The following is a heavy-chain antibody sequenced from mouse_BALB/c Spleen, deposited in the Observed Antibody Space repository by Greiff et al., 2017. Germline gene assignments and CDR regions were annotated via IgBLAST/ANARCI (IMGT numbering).Heavy chain of an antibody. V-gene: IGHV5-17*02. CDR1: GFTFSSFG. CDR3: ERRGRNYDYDEYAMDY. CDR2: ISSGSSTI. Sequence: EVQLVESGGGLVQPGGSRKLSCAASGFTFSSFGMHWVRQAPEKGLEWVAYISSGSSTIYYADTVKGRFTISRDNPKNTLFLQMTSLRSEDTAMYYCERRGRNYDYDEYAMDYWGQGTSVTVSA. J-gene: IGHJ4*01. D-gene: IGHD2-4*01.